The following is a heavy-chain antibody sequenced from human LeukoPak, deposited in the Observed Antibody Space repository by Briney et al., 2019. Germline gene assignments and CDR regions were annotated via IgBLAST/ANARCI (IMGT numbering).Heavy chain of an antibody. CDR3: ARDHSSGWASLTYFDY. V-gene: IGHV1-2*04. J-gene: IGHJ4*02. Sequence: ASVKVSCKASGYTFTGYYMHWVRQAPGQGLEWMGWINPNSGGTNYAQKFQGWVTMTRDTSISTAYMELSRLRSDDTAVYYCARDHSSGWASLTYFDYWGQGTLVTVSS. CDR2: INPNSGGT. D-gene: IGHD6-19*01. CDR1: GYTFTGYY.